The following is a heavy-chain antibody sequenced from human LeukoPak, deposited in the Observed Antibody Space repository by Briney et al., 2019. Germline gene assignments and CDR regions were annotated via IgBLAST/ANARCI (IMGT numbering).Heavy chain of an antibody. CDR1: GFIFNNYG. J-gene: IGHJ4*02. CDR3: AKDWAPYCGGDCYFNY. Sequence: GGSLRLSCAASGFIFNNYGMHWARQAPGKGLEWVAVISYDGSNKNYADSVKGRFTISRDSSKNTVHLQMNSLRVEDTAVYYCAKDWAPYCGGDCYFNYWGQGTLVTVSS. V-gene: IGHV3-30*18. D-gene: IGHD2-21*02. CDR2: ISYDGSNK.